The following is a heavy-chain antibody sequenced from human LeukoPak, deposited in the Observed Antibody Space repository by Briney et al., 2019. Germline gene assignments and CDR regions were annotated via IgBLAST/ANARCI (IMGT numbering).Heavy chain of an antibody. V-gene: IGHV1-69*06. CDR3: AREENYYGSGVSWFDP. D-gene: IGHD3-10*01. J-gene: IGHJ5*02. CDR1: GGTFSSYA. CDR2: IIPIFGTA. Sequence: GASVKVSCKASGGTFSSYAISWVRQAPGQGLEWMGGIIPIFGTANYAQKFQGRVTITADKSTSTAYMELSSLRSEDTAVYYCAREENYYGSGVSWFDPWGQGTLVTVSS.